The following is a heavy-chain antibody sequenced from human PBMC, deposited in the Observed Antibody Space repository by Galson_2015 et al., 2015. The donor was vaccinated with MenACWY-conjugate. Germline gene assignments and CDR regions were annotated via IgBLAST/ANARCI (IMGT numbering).Heavy chain of an antibody. D-gene: IGHD2/OR15-2a*01. V-gene: IGHV3-49*04. Sequence: SLRLSCAGSGFTFRDYALSWVRQAPGKGLECIGFIRSNAFGETTEYAASVKGRFTISRDASKSIAYLQMNSLKTEDTAVYYCAREFSYWGQGTLVTVSS. J-gene: IGHJ4*02. CDR3: AREFSY. CDR2: IRSNAFGETT. CDR1: GFTFRDYA.